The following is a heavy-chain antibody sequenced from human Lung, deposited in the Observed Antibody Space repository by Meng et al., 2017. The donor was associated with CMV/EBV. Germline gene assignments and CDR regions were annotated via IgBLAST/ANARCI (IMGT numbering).Heavy chain of an antibody. D-gene: IGHD1-26*01. CDR2: IKNKFDGETT. Sequence: GESLKISCAASGFTFSNAWMSWVRQAPGKGLEWVGRIKNKFDGETTDYAAPVKGRFTISRDDSKNTLYLQMNSLKTEDTAVYYCIRTGSYGYWGKGTLVTGSS. J-gene: IGHJ4*02. V-gene: IGHV3-15*01. CDR1: GFTFSNAW. CDR3: IRTGSYGY.